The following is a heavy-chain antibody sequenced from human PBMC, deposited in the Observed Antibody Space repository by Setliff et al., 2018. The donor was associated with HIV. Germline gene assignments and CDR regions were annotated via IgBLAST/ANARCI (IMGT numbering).Heavy chain of an antibody. Sequence: ASVKVSCKTSGYMFNIYYMHWVTQVPGQGLEWMGWSNPNTGGTKYAEKFQGRVTMTMDTATTMAYMGLRGLKSDDTAVYYCARVHVVCSGATCRSYDPYYNSYMNVWGQGTTVTVSS. CDR2: SNPNTGGT. V-gene: IGHV1-2*02. CDR3: ARVHVVCSGATCRSYDPYYNSYMNV. CDR1: GYMFNIYY. D-gene: IGHD2-15*01. J-gene: IGHJ6*03.